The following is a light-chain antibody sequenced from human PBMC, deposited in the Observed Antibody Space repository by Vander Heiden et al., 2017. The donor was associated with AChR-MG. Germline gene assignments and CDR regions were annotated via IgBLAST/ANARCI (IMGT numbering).Light chain of an antibody. Sequence: HSAPTQPASVSGSPRQPITTSCAGTSSDVGSNNYVSWYQQHPGKAPKLMIDDVSNRPSGVSNRFSGSKSGNTASLTISGLQAEDEAHYYCSSYTSSSTRVFGGGTKLTVL. V-gene: IGLV2-14*01. CDR1: SSDVGSNNY. CDR3: SSYTSSSTRV. J-gene: IGLJ3*02. CDR2: DVS.